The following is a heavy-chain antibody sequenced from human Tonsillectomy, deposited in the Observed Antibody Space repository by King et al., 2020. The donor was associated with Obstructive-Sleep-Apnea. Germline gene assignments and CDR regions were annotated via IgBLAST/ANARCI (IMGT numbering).Heavy chain of an antibody. CDR1: GGTFSSYA. V-gene: IGHV1-69*01. CDR2: IIPIFGTA. CDR3: GHMTTVTRTRAFDI. J-gene: IGHJ3*02. D-gene: IGHD4-17*01. Sequence: QVQLVQSGAEVKKPGSSVKVSCKASGGTFSSYAISWVRQAPGQGLEWMGGIIPIFGTANYAQKFQGRVTITADESTSTAYMELSSLRSEDTAVYYCGHMTTVTRTRAFDIWGQGTMVTVSS.